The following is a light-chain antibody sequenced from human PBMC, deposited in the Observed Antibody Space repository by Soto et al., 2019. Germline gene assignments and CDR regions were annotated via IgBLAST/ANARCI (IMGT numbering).Light chain of an antibody. CDR1: HSISNY. J-gene: IGKJ3*01. Sequence: DLQLNQSPASLSASVGDRVTITCRASHSISNYLNWYQQKPGQAPSRLIYTTSSLQSGVPSRFSGSGPGTDFTLTIGGLQPADFASYYCQQRYSSPYTFGLGTKVHLK. CDR2: TTS. CDR3: QQRYSSPYT. V-gene: IGKV1-39*01.